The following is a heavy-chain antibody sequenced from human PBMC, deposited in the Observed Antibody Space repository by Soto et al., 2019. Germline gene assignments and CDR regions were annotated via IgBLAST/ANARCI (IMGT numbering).Heavy chain of an antibody. V-gene: IGHV3-30-3*01. CDR3: ARGLAARWGVDS. CDR1: GFTFSSYA. J-gene: IGHJ4*02. Sequence: QVQLVESGGGVVQPGRSLRLSCAASGFTFSSYAMHWVRQAPGKGLEWVAVISDDGNNKYYADSVKGRFTIFRDKSKKTLYLQMNSLRAEDTAMDYCARGLAARWGVDSWGQGTLVNVFS. D-gene: IGHD6-6*01. CDR2: ISDDGNNK.